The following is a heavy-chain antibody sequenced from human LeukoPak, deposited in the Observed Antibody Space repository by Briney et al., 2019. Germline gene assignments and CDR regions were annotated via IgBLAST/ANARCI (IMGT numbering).Heavy chain of an antibody. Sequence: WETLTLTCTVSGDSISSSYWSWIRQPPGKGLEWIGYISYSGSTSSNPSLRSRVTISVDTSKNQFSLRLTSVTAADTAMYYCARGGQLNWFDPWGQGTLVTVSS. J-gene: IGHJ5*02. CDR3: ARGGQLNWFDP. CDR1: GDSISSSY. V-gene: IGHV4-59*01. D-gene: IGHD5-18*01. CDR2: ISYSGST.